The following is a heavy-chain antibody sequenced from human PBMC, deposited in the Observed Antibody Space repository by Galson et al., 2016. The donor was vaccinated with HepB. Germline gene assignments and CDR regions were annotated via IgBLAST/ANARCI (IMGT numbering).Heavy chain of an antibody. CDR2: IYFSGST. D-gene: IGHD5-24*01. V-gene: IGHV4-59*08. CDR3: ARGEEMATGGFDF. Sequence: SETLSLTCTVSGDSISNYYWSWIRQPPGKGLEWIGFIYFSGSTRFNPSLMSRVVISSDTSKNQVSLRLNSVTAADTAVYYCARGEEMATGGFDFWGQGALVTVSS. CDR1: GDSISNYY. J-gene: IGHJ4*02.